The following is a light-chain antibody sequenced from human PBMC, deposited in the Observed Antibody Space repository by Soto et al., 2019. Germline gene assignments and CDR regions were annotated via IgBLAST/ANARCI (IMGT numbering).Light chain of an antibody. CDR1: SGHSSYA. V-gene: IGLV4-69*01. CDR2: VNSDGSH. Sequence: QLVLTQSPSASASLGASVTLTCSLSSGHSSYAIAWHQQQPEKGPRYLMKVNSDGSHIKGDGIPDRFSGSSSGTERYLTISSLQSEDEADYYCQTWGTGIRVFGGGTKLTVL. J-gene: IGLJ2*01. CDR3: QTWGTGIRV.